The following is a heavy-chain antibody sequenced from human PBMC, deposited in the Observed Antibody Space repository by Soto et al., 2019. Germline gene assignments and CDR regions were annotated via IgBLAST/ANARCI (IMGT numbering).Heavy chain of an antibody. J-gene: IGHJ4*02. CDR1: GGSISSGDYY. V-gene: IGHV4-30-4*01. Sequence: QVQLQESGPGLVKPSQTLSLTCTVSGGSISSGDYYWSWIRQPPGKGLEWLGYIYYSGTTYSSPSLQSRGTISVDTSKNQFSLKLNSVTAADTAVYFCARGAYSDSSSYFDYWGQGTLVTVSS. CDR2: IYYSGTT. D-gene: IGHD6-6*01. CDR3: ARGAYSDSSSYFDY.